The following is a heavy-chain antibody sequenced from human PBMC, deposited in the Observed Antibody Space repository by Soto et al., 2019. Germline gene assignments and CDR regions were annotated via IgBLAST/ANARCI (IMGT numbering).Heavy chain of an antibody. Sequence: KTSETLSLTCAVQGGSFSVYFWNWIRQPPGKGLEWIGEISHIGSTNDNPSLKSGVTISVDTPKSQVSLKVRSVTAADTAVYYGARGRNWGFPLDYWGQGNLVTVSS. J-gene: IGHJ4*02. CDR3: ARGRNWGFPLDY. V-gene: IGHV4-34*01. CDR2: ISHIGST. D-gene: IGHD7-27*01. CDR1: GGSFSVYF.